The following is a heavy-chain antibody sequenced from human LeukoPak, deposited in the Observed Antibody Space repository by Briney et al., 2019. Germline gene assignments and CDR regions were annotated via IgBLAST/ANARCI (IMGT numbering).Heavy chain of an antibody. D-gene: IGHD6-19*01. CDR2: IYTSGST. CDR3: ALSAAGQTFDY. V-gene: IGHV4-4*09. J-gene: IGHJ4*02. CDR1: GGSNSSYY. Sequence: PSETLSLTCTVSGGSNSSYYWSWIRQPPGKGLEWIGYIYTSGSTNYNPSLKSRVTISVDTSKNQFSLKLSSVTAADTAVYYCALSAAGQTFDYWGQGTLVTVSS.